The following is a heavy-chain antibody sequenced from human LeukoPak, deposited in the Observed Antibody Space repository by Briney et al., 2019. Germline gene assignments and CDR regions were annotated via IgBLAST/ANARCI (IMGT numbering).Heavy chain of an antibody. Sequence: PGGSLRLSCAASGFTFSSYGMHWVRQAPGKGLEWVAFIRYDGSNKYYADSVKGRFTISRDNSKNTLYLQMNSLRAEDTAVYYCAKDKGAAGIGNWFDPWGQGTLVTVSS. CDR3: AKDKGAAGIGNWFDP. J-gene: IGHJ5*02. CDR2: IRYDGSNK. V-gene: IGHV3-30*02. CDR1: GFTFSSYG. D-gene: IGHD6-13*01.